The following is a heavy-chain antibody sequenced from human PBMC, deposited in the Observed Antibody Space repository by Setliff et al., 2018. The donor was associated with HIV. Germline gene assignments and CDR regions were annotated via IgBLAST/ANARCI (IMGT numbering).Heavy chain of an antibody. Sequence: PGGSVRLSCIASGFTFSDYWMTWVRQAPGKGLEWVSSISSSSISIYYADSVKGRFTISRDNAKNSLYLQMNSLRAEDTAVYYCAREGAVATYNWFDPWGQGTLVTVSS. J-gene: IGHJ5*02. CDR2: ISSSSISI. V-gene: IGHV3-21*01. D-gene: IGHD5-12*01. CDR1: GFTFSDYW. CDR3: AREGAVATYNWFDP.